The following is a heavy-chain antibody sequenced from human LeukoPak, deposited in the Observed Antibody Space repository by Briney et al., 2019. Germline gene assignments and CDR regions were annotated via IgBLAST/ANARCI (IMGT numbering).Heavy chain of an antibody. CDR3: AREGYDSSGYYHGYFDY. CDR2: FGTRSTSI. J-gene: IGHJ4*02. V-gene: IGHV3-21*01. D-gene: IGHD3-22*01. CDR1: GFTFSGYS. Sequence: PGGSLRLSCTASGFTFSGYSMNWIRQAPGKGLEWVSSFGTRSTSIYHAGSVKGRFTISRDNSKNTLYLQMNSLRAEDTAVYYCAREGYDSSGYYHGYFDYWGQGTLVTVSS.